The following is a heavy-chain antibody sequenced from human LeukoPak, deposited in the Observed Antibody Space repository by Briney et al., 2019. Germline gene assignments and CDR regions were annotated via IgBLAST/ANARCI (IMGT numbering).Heavy chain of an antibody. CDR3: ARRSAVAGTDY. Sequence: SETLFLTCTVSGGSISSSSYYWGWIRQPPGKGLEWIGSIYYSGSTYYNPSLKSRVTISVDTSKNQFSLKLSSVTAADTAVYYCARRSAVAGTDYWGQGTLVTVSS. CDR2: IYYSGST. V-gene: IGHV4-39*01. D-gene: IGHD6-19*01. J-gene: IGHJ4*02. CDR1: GGSISSSSYY.